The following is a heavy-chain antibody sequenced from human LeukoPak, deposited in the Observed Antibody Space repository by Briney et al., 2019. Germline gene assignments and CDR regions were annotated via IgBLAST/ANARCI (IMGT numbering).Heavy chain of an antibody. CDR2: ITGSGGST. D-gene: IGHD5-18*01. Sequence: GGSLRLSCAASGVTFSSYAMSWVRQAPGKGLEWVSAITGSGGSTYYADSVKGRFTISRDNSKNTVYLQMNSLRGEDTAVYYCAKDTASSWWYFDLWGRGTLVTVSS. CDR1: GVTFSSYA. V-gene: IGHV3-23*01. J-gene: IGHJ2*01. CDR3: AKDTASSWWYFDL.